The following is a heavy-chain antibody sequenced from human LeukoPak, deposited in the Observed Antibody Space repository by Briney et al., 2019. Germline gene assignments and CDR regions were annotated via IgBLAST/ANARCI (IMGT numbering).Heavy chain of an antibody. D-gene: IGHD6-19*01. V-gene: IGHV6-1*01. J-gene: IGHJ6*02. CDR1: GDSVSSNSAA. CDR3: ARARYSSGLKYYYYYGMDV. Sequence: SQTLSLTCAISGDSVSSNSAAWNWIGQSPSRGLEWLGRTYYRSKWYNDYAVSVKSRITINPDTSKNQFSLQLNSVTPEDTAVYYCARARYSSGLKYYYYYGMDVWGQGTTVTVSS. CDR2: TYYRSKWYN.